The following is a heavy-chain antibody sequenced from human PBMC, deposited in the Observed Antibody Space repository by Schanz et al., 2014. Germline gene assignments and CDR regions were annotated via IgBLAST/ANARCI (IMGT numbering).Heavy chain of an antibody. CDR1: GFTFSDHY. Sequence: EVQLVESGGGLVQPGGSLRLSCAASGFTFSDHYMDWVRQAPGKGLKWVSGISGSGGSTYYADSVKGRFTISRDNSKNTLNLQMNGLRGEDTAVYDCAKQIHDDILTVTRNWGQGTLVTVSS. CDR2: ISGSGGST. CDR3: AKQIHDDILTVTRN. V-gene: IGHV3-23*04. D-gene: IGHD3-9*01. J-gene: IGHJ4*02.